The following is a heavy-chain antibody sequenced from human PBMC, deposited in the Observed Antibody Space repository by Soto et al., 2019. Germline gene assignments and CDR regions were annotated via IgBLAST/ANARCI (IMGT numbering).Heavy chain of an antibody. V-gene: IGHV3-23*01. CDR3: AKEGGYSSSRGYFDY. CDR1: GFTFSSYG. D-gene: IGHD6-13*01. Sequence: EVQLLESGGGLVQPGGSLRLSCAASGFTFSSYGMSWVRQAPGKGLEWVSGISGSGGSTYYADSVKGRFTISRDNPKNTQYLQMNSLRAEETAVYYCAKEGGYSSSRGYFDYWGQGTLVTVSS. CDR2: ISGSGGST. J-gene: IGHJ4*02.